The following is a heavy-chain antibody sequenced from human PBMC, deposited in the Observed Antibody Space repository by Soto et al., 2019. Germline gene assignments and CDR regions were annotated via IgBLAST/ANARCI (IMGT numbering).Heavy chain of an antibody. D-gene: IGHD3-22*01. V-gene: IGHV3-23*01. Sequence: GGSLRLSCAASGFTFTIYAMSWVRQAPGKGLEWVSTIGGSGGGTSYADIVRGRFTISRDNSQNTLYLQMNSLRAEDTAVYYCAKDAPGSGWLSDYWGQGTLVTV. CDR1: GFTFTIYA. CDR2: IGGSGGGT. J-gene: IGHJ4*02. CDR3: AKDAPGSGWLSDY.